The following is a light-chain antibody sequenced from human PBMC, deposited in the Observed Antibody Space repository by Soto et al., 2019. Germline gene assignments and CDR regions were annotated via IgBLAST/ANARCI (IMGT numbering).Light chain of an antibody. CDR3: QQSYTSPH. V-gene: IGKV1-39*01. CDR1: QSIASY. CDR2: AAS. J-gene: IGKJ2*01. Sequence: DIQMTQSPSSLSASVGDRVTITCRASQSIASYLNWYQQRPGKAPKLLIHAASTLQSGVPSRFRGSESESGTDFTLTISSLQPEDFATYYCQQSYTSPHFGQGTKLEIK.